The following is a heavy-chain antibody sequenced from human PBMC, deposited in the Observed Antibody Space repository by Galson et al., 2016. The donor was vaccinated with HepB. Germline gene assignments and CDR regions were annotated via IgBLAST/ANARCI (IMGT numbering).Heavy chain of an antibody. J-gene: IGHJ6*02. CDR1: GLTFGRYW. CDR3: AKDHTGSTVGWSDGMDV. D-gene: IGHD1-7*01. CDR2: ITGTGGGT. V-gene: IGHV3-23*01. Sequence: SLRLSCAASGLTFGRYWMSWVRQAPGKGLEWISDITGTGGGTYYADSVKGRFTISRDTSKNTLFLQLSSLRVEDTAVYYCAKDHTGSTVGWSDGMDVWGQGTTVTVSS.